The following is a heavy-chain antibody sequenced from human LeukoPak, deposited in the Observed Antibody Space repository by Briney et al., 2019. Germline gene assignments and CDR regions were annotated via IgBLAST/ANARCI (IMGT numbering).Heavy chain of an antibody. D-gene: IGHD3-9*01. V-gene: IGHV3-66*01. CDR3: AKAILTGYYRGYFDY. J-gene: IGHJ4*02. CDR1: GFAVSNNY. CDR2: IYSGGST. Sequence: PGGSLRLSCAASGFAVSNNYMSWVRQAPGKGLEWVAVIYSGGSTNYADSVKGRFTISRDNSKNTLYLLMNSLRAEDTAVYYCAKAILTGYYRGYFDYWGQGTLVTVSS.